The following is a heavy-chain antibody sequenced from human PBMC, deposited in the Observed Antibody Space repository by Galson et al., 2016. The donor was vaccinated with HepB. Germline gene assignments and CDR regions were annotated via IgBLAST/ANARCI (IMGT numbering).Heavy chain of an antibody. D-gene: IGHD3-9*01. CDR3: AWGRAGYHPDR. CDR2: IIPLFGTT. CDR1: GDTFSNPG. J-gene: IGHJ5*02. Sequence: SVKVSCKASGDTFSNPGISWVRQAPGQGLEWMGGIIPLFGTTKYSQKFQGRVTITADASRSTAYMELSSLTSDDAAVYYCAWGRAGYHPDRWGRGTLVSVSS. V-gene: IGHV1-69*13.